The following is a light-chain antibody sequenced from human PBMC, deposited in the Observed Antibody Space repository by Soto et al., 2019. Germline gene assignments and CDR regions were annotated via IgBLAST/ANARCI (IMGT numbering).Light chain of an antibody. J-gene: IGLJ2*01. CDR1: SSNIGSNA. Sequence: QSVLTQPPSASGTPGQRVTISCSGSSSNIGSNAVDWYQHFPGTAPKVLIYRDSQRPSGVPDRFSGSKSGTSASLAISGLQSEDEADYYCAAWDDSPNGVLFGGGTKLTVL. CDR3: AAWDDSPNGVL. V-gene: IGLV1-44*01. CDR2: RDS.